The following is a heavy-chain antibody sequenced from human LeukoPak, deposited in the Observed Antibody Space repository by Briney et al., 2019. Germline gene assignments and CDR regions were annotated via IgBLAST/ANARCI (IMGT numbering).Heavy chain of an antibody. D-gene: IGHD3-10*01. J-gene: IGHJ4*02. Sequence: ASVKVSCKASGYTFTSYAMNWVRQAPGQGLEWMGWINTNTGNPTYAQGFTGRFVFSLDTSVSTAYLQISSLKAVDTAVYYCATRGWRDGSSIGYWGQGTLVTVSS. CDR3: ATRGWRDGSSIGY. CDR2: INTNTGNP. CDR1: GYTFTSYA. V-gene: IGHV7-4-1*02.